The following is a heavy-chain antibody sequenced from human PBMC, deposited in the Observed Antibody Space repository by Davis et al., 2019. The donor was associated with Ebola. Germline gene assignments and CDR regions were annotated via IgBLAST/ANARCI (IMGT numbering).Heavy chain of an antibody. CDR2: IYYSGST. J-gene: IGHJ3*02. Sequence: PGGSLRLSCTVSGGSISSSSYYWGWIRQPPGKGLEWIGSIYYSGSTYYNPSLKSRVTISVDTSKNQFSLKLSSVTAADTAVYYCAREEYSSWTWAFDIWGQGTMVTVSS. V-gene: IGHV4-39*07. CDR3: AREEYSSWTWAFDI. CDR1: GGSISSSSYY. D-gene: IGHD6-6*01.